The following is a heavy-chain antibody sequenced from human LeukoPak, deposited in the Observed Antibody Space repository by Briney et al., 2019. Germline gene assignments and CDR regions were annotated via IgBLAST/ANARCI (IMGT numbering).Heavy chain of an antibody. J-gene: IGHJ6*03. V-gene: IGHV3-30*02. Sequence: GGSLRLSCAASGFTFSNYWMSWVRQAPGKGLEWVAFIRYDGSNKYYADSVKGRFTISRDNSKNTLYLQMNSLRAEDTAVYYCAKSIAARPGYYYYYMDVWGKGTTVTVSS. CDR2: IRYDGSNK. CDR1: GFTFSNYW. D-gene: IGHD6-6*01. CDR3: AKSIAARPGYYYYYMDV.